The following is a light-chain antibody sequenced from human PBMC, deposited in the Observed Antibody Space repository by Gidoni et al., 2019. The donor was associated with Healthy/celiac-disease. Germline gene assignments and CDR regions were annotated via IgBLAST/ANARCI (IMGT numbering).Light chain of an antibody. Sequence: QSPGTLSLSPGERATLSCRASQSVSSSYLAWYQQKPGQAPRLLIYGASSRATGIPDRFSGSGSGTDFTLTISRLEPEDFAVYYCQQYGSSLLFTFGPXTKVDIK. V-gene: IGKV3-20*01. CDR3: QQYGSSLLFT. J-gene: IGKJ3*01. CDR1: QSVSSSY. CDR2: GAS.